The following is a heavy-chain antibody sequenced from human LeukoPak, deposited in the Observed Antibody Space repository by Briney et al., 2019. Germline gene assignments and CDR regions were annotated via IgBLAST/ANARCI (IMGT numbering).Heavy chain of an antibody. CDR1: GFTFSSYA. D-gene: IGHD1-26*01. J-gene: IGHJ4*02. CDR2: ISYDGSNK. CDR3: ARERGSYYYFDY. V-gene: IGHV3-30-3*01. Sequence: GGSLRLSCAASGFTFSSYAMHWVRQAPGKGLEWAAVISYDGSNKYYADSVKGRFTISRDNSKNTLYLQMNSLRAEDTAVYYCARERGSYYYFDYWGQGTLVTVSS.